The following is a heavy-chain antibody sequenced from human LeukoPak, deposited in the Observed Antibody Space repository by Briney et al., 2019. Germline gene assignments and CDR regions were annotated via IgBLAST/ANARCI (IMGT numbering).Heavy chain of an antibody. Sequence: GGSLRLSCAASGFTFSSYSMNWVRQAPGKGLEWVSSISSSSSYIYYADSVKGRFTISRDSSKNTLFLQMNSLRAEDTAVYYCAKDKGWGYSTYDFYGMDVWGQGTTVTVSS. CDR1: GFTFSSYS. CDR2: ISSSSSYI. D-gene: IGHD1-26*01. V-gene: IGHV3-21*04. J-gene: IGHJ6*02. CDR3: AKDKGWGYSTYDFYGMDV.